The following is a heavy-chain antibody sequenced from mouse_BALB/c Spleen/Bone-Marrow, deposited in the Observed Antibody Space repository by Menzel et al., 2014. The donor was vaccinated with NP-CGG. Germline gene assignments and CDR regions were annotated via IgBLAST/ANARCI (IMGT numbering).Heavy chain of an antibody. J-gene: IGHJ4*01. CDR1: GFNIKDTY. Sequence: EVQLQQSGAELVKPGASVKLSCTASGFNIKDTYMHWVKQRPEQGLEWIGRIDPANGSTKYDPKFQGKATITADTSSNTAHLQLSSLTSEYTAVYYCARYYYAMYYWGQGTSVTVSS. CDR3: ARYYYAMYY. V-gene: IGHV14-3*02. CDR2: IDPANGST.